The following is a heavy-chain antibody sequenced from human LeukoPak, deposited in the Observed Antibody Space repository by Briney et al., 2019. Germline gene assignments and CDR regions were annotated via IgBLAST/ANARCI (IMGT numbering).Heavy chain of an antibody. CDR1: GGSISSYY. CDR3: ARDRGVVVVAARSYYYYHGMDV. D-gene: IGHD2-15*01. V-gene: IGHV4-59*01. J-gene: IGHJ6*04. Sequence: SETLSLTCTVSGGSISSYYRSWIRQPPGKGLEWIGYIYYSGSTNYNPSLKSRVTISVGTSKNQFSLKLSSVTAADTAVYYCARDRGVVVVAARSYYYYHGMDVWGKGTTVTVSS. CDR2: IYYSGST.